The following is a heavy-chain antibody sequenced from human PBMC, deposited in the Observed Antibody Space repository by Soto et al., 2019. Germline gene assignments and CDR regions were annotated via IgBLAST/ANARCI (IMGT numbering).Heavy chain of an antibody. CDR1: GGSISSSSYY. D-gene: IGHD2-15*01. V-gene: IGHV4-39*01. Sequence: QLQLQESGPGLVKPSETLSLTCTVSGGSISSSSYYWGWILQPPGKGLAWIGSIYYIGSTYYNPSLKSRVTISVDTSKNQFSLKLSSVTAADTAVYYCARRFVVVVASMLTDAFDIWGQGTMVTVSS. CDR3: ARRFVVVVASMLTDAFDI. J-gene: IGHJ3*02. CDR2: IYYIGST.